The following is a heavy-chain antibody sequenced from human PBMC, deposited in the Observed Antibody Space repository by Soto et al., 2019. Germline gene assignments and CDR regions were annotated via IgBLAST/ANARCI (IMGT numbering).Heavy chain of an antibody. CDR3: ARGDSAEYNTVDY. V-gene: IGHV1-18*01. CDR1: GYTFTSYG. Sequence: ASVKVSCKASGYTFTSYGISWVRQAPGQGLEWMGRIIAYNGNTNYAQKFQGRVTITTDKSTSTAYMELSSLRSEDTAVYYCARGDSAEYNTVDYWGQGTLVTVSS. J-gene: IGHJ4*02. CDR2: IIAYNGNT. D-gene: IGHD1-1*01.